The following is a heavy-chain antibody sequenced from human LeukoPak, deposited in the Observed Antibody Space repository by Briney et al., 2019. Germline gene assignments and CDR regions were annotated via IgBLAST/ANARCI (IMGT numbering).Heavy chain of an antibody. J-gene: IGHJ4*02. Sequence: GSLRLSCAASGFTVSSKYMSWVRQAPGKGLEWVSVIYSGGSTYYADSVKGRFTISRDNSKNTVDLQMNSLRVEDTAVYYCTMRGNTWYDCWGQGTLVTVSS. V-gene: IGHV3-53*01. CDR1: GFTVSSKY. D-gene: IGHD6-13*01. CDR3: TMRGNTWYDC. CDR2: IYSGGST.